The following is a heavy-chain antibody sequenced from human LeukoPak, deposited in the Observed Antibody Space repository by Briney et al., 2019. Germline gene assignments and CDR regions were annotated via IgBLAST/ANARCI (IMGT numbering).Heavy chain of an antibody. CDR2: INPNSGGT. V-gene: IGHV1-2*02. CDR3: ARHRLDWLLFDY. CDR1: GFTFTGYY. J-gene: IGHJ4*02. D-gene: IGHD3-9*01. Sequence: ASVKVSCKASGFTFTGYYMHWVRQAPGQGLEWMGWINPNSGGTNYAQKFQGRVTMTRDTSISTAYMELSRLRSDDTAVYYCARHRLDWLLFDYWGQGTLVTVSS.